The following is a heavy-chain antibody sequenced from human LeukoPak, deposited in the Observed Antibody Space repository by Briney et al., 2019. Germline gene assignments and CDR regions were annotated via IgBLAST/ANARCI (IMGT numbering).Heavy chain of an antibody. D-gene: IGHD3-16*01. V-gene: IGHV3-48*04. CDR1: GFTLSKYS. J-gene: IGHJ6*03. CDR3: ARGAQDWGTVYMDV. CDR2: INSGSTTI. Sequence: PGGSLRLSCAASGFTLSKYSLNWVRQAPGKGLEWVSYINSGSTTIYYAASVRGRFTISRDNAKNSLYLQMSSLRAEDTAVYYCARGAQDWGTVYMDVWGTGTTVTVSS.